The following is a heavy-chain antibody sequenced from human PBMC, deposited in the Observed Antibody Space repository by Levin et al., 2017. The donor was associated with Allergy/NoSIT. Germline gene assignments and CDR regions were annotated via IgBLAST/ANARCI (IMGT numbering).Heavy chain of an antibody. CDR3: ARDLLDGYNSEGSDAFDI. CDR1: GFTFSSYG. V-gene: IGHV3-33*01. Sequence: GESLKISCAASGFTFSSYGMHWVRQAPGKGLEWVAVIWYDGSNKYYADSVKGRFTISRDNSKNTLYLQMNSLRAEDTAVYYCARDLLDGYNSEGSDAFDIWGQGTMVTVSS. CDR2: IWYDGSNK. J-gene: IGHJ3*02. D-gene: IGHD5-24*01.